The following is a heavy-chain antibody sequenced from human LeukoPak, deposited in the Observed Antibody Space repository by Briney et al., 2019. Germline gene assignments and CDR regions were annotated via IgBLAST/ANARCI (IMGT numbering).Heavy chain of an antibody. CDR2: IYHSGST. Sequence: PSETLSCTCAVAGGSISSSNWWRWVRQPPGHGLEWIGEIYHSGSTNYNPSLKSRVTISVDKSKNQFSLKLSSVTAADTAVYYCARNQPGLFDYWGQGTLVTVSS. J-gene: IGHJ4*02. CDR1: GGSISSSNW. V-gene: IGHV4-4*02. D-gene: IGHD2-2*01. CDR3: ARNQPGLFDY.